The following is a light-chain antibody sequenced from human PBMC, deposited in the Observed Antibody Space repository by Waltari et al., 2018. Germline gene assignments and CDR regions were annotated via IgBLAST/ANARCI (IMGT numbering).Light chain of an antibody. J-gene: IGKJ1*01. V-gene: IGKV1-16*02. CDR2: AAS. CDR3: QQYKSYPVT. Sequence: DIQMTQSPSSLSASVGASVPITCRASQGIRNYFVWLQQKPGNAPKSLIYAASSLQNGVSSKVSGRGAGTDGTLTNSILQPEDCATYYCQQYKSYPVTFRQGTKVEIK. CDR1: QGIRNY.